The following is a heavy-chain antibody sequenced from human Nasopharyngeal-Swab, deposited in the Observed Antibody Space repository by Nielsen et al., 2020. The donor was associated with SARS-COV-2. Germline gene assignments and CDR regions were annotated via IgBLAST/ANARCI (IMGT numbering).Heavy chain of an antibody. V-gene: IGHV4-34*01. J-gene: IGHJ4*02. CDR2: INHSGST. CDR3: ARGRSSGWFHYYFDY. D-gene: IGHD6-13*01. CDR1: GGSFSGYY. Sequence: GSLRLSCAVYGGSFSGYYWSWIRQPPGKGLEWIGEINHSGSTNYNPSLKSRVTISVDTSKNQFSLKLISVTAADTAMYYCARGRSSGWFHYYFDYWGQGTLVTVSS.